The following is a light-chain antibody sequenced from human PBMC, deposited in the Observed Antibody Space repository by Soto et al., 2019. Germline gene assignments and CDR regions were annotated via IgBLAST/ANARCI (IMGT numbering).Light chain of an antibody. CDR3: AAWDDSLSVMI. Sequence: QSALTQPPSMSGTPGQRVTVSCSGSRSTFGSHAVGWYKQVPGAAPKLLIYNNYQRPSGVPDRFSGSKSATSASLAISGLQSEDEADYYCAAWDDSLSVMIFGGGTKVTVL. V-gene: IGLV1-44*01. CDR1: RSTFGSHA. J-gene: IGLJ2*01. CDR2: NNY.